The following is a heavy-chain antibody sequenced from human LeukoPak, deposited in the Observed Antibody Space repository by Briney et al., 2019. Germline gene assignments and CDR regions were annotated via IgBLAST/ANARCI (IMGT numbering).Heavy chain of an antibody. CDR3: ARAYSGYDSFDY. CDR1: GNSFTKYW. V-gene: IGHV5-10-1*01. D-gene: IGHD5-12*01. J-gene: IGHJ4*02. Sequence: RGESLEISCKGFGNSFTKYWINWVRQMPGKGLEWMGRIDPSDSQTNYSPSFQGHVTISADKSITTAYLQWSSLKASDTGIYYCARAYSGYDSFDYWGQGTLVTVSS. CDR2: IDPSDSQT.